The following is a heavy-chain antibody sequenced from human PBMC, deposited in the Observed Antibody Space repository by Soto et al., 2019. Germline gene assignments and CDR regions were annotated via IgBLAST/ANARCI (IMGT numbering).Heavy chain of an antibody. J-gene: IGHJ6*02. D-gene: IGHD3-3*01. CDR1: GFTFSSLG. V-gene: IGHV3-33*01. CDR2: IWYDGSKK. Sequence: QVQVVESGGGVVQPGRSLRLSCAASGFTFSSLGMHWVRQAPGKGLEWVSLIWYDGSKKSYGDSVKGRFTISRDNSRSTVYLQMNSLRADDTAVYYCARDASYYSLWSGYYPSRNGMDVWGQGTTVTVSS. CDR3: ARDASYYSLWSGYYPSRNGMDV.